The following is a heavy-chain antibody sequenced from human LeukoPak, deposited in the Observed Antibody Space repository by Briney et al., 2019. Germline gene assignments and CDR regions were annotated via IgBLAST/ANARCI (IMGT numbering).Heavy chain of an antibody. V-gene: IGHV4-38-2*02. CDR3: ASGRREMVDY. J-gene: IGHJ4*02. CDR1: GYSISSGYY. D-gene: IGHD5-24*01. Sequence: SETLSLTCTVSGYSISSGYYWGWIPQPPGKGLEWIGSIYHSGITYYNPSLKSPLTISVDTSKTQFSLKLSSVPAADTAVYYCASGRREMVDYWGQGTLVTVSS. CDR2: IYHSGIT.